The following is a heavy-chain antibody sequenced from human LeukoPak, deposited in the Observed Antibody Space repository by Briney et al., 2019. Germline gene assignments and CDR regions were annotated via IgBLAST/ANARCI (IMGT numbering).Heavy chain of an antibody. D-gene: IGHD4-17*01. V-gene: IGHV5-10-1*01. CDR3: ARHRYGDYNWFDP. CDR2: IDPSDSYT. CDR1: GYSFTSYW. Sequence: GESLQISCQGSGYSFTSYWISWVRQMPGKGLEWMGRIDPSDSYTNYSPSFQGHVTISADKSISTAYLQWSSLKASDTAMYYCARHRYGDYNWFDPWGQGTLVTVSS. J-gene: IGHJ5*02.